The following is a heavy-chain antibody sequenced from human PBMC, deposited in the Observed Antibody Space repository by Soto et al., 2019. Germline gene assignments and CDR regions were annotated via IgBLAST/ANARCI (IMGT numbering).Heavy chain of an antibody. CDR3: ARRDYSTSSLGPFDY. CDR1: GGPISSHY. V-gene: IGHV4-59*11. Sequence: QVQLQESGPGLVRPSETLSLTCVVSGGPISSHYWSWIRQPPGSGLEWIGFIHYSGSTSYTPSLKSRVTMSLDTSRNQFPLNLTSVIAADTAFYFCARRDYSTSSLGPFDYWGQGILVTVSS. J-gene: IGHJ4*02. D-gene: IGHD6-6*01. CDR2: IHYSGST.